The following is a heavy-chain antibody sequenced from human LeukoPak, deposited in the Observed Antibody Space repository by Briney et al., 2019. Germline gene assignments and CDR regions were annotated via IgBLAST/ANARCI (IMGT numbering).Heavy chain of an antibody. V-gene: IGHV3-21*01. Sequence: GGSLRLSCAASGFTFSSFSMNWVRQAPGKGLEWVSSISSTSSYIYYADSVKGRFTISRDKDKNSVYLQMTSLRAEDTAVYYCARESGSRSYYYYMDAWGKGTTVTVSS. D-gene: IGHD2-2*01. CDR1: GFTFSSFS. J-gene: IGHJ6*03. CDR2: ISSTSSYI. CDR3: ARESGSRSYYYYMDA.